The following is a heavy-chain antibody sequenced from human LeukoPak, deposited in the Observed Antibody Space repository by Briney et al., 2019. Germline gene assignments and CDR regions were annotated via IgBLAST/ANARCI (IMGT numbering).Heavy chain of an antibody. D-gene: IGHD5-12*01. J-gene: IGHJ4*02. CDR3: VRDLYSGYDGRRPFDY. CDR1: GFTFSSFA. CDR2: ISRNGGST. Sequence: SGGSLRLSCSASGFTFSSFAMHWVRQAPGKGLEYVAAISRNGGSTYYADFVKGRFTISRDNSKNTLYLQMSSLRAEDTAVYYCVRDLYSGYDGRRPFDYWGQGTLVTVSS. V-gene: IGHV3-64D*06.